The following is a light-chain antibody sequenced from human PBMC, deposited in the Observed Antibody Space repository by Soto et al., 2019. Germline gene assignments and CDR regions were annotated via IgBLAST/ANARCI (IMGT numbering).Light chain of an antibody. Sequence: EIVLTQSPDTLSLSPGERATLSCRASQSVSSSYLAWYQQKPGQAPRLLIYGVSTRATGIPDRFSGSGSGTDFTLTISRLEPEDFAVYYCQQYRSSPPWTFGQGTKVEIK. V-gene: IGKV3-20*01. CDR1: QSVSSSY. CDR3: QQYRSSPPWT. CDR2: GVS. J-gene: IGKJ1*01.